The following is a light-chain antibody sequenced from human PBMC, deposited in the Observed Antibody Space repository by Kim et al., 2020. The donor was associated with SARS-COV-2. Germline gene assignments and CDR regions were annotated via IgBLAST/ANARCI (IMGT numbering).Light chain of an antibody. CDR3: HQHNNWRT. Sequence: EVVMTQSPATLSVSPGERVTLSCRASQSVSSNLAWSQHKPGQAPRLLIYGASTRATGIPARFSGSGSGTEFTLTISSLQSEDFAVYYCHQHNNWRTFGQGTKLEI. CDR1: QSVSSN. CDR2: GAS. J-gene: IGKJ2*01. V-gene: IGKV3-15*01.